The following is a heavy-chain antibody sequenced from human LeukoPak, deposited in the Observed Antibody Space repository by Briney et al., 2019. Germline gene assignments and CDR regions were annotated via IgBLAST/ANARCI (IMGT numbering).Heavy chain of an antibody. V-gene: IGHV1-69*13. CDR1: GGTFSSYA. J-gene: IGHJ4*02. Sequence: GASVKVSCKASGGTFSSYAISWVRQAPGQGLEWMGGIIPIFGTANYAQKFQGRVTITADESTSTAYMELSSLRSEDTAVYYCARTPNYDFIYFDYWGQGTLVTVSS. CDR3: ARTPNYDFIYFDY. CDR2: IIPIFGTA. D-gene: IGHD3-3*01.